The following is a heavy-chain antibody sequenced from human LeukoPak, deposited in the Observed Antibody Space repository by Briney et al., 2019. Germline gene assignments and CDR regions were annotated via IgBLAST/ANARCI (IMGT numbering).Heavy chain of an antibody. D-gene: IGHD6-13*01. J-gene: IGHJ4*02. CDR2: IRYDGSNK. CDR3: VKDPIRIGAANQISAYYFDY. CDR1: GFTFSSYG. V-gene: IGHV3-30*02. Sequence: PGGSLRLSCAASGFTFSSYGMHWVRQAPGKGLEWVAFIRYDGSNKYYADSVKGRFTISRDNSKNTLYLQMNSLRAEDTAVYYCVKDPIRIGAANQISAYYFDYWGQGTLVTVSS.